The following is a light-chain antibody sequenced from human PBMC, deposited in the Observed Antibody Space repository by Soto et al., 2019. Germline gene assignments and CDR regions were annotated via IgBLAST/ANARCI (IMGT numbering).Light chain of an antibody. CDR2: EDD. CDR1: SGDVGNYNL. V-gene: IGLV2-23*01. CDR3: CSYLGSSTV. Sequence: QSALTQPASVSGSPGQSITISCTGVSGDVGNYNLVSWYHQHPAKAPKLIIYEDDKRPSGVSNRFSGSKSGDTASLTISGLQSEDEAAYYCCSYLGSSTVFGGGTQLTVL. J-gene: IGLJ7*01.